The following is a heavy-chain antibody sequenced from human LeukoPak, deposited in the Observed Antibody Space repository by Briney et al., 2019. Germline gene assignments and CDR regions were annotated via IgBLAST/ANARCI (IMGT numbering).Heavy chain of an antibody. CDR2: ISWNSGSI. V-gene: IGHV3-9*01. CDR3: AKAIGPAVAGSTDY. CDR1: GFTFNDYA. D-gene: IGHD6-19*01. J-gene: IGHJ4*02. Sequence: PGGSLRLSCAASGFTFNDYAMHWVRQAPGKGLEWVSGISWNSGSIGYADSVKGRFTISRDNAKNSLYLQMNSLRAEDTALYYCAKAIGPAVAGSTDYWGQGTLVTVSS.